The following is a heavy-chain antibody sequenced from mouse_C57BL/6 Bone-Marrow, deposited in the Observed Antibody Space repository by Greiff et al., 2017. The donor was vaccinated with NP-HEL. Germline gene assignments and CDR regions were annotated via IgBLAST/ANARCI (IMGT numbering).Heavy chain of an antibody. J-gene: IGHJ3*01. CDR2: IYPRSGNT. D-gene: IGHD2-5*01. Sequence: QVQLQQSGAELARPGASVKLSCKASGYTFTSYGISWVKQRPGQGLEWIGEIYPRSGNTYYNEKFKGKATLTADKSSSTAYMELRSLTSEDSAVYFCAYSNYDPFAYWGQGTLVTVSA. CDR3: AYSNYDPFAY. CDR1: GYTFTSYG. V-gene: IGHV1-81*01.